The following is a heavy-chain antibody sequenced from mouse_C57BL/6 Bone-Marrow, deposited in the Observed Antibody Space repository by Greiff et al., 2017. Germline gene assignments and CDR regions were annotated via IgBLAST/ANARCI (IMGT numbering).Heavy chain of an antibody. V-gene: IGHV2-2*01. CDR1: GFSLTSYG. D-gene: IGHD2-3*01. J-gene: IGHJ3*01. CDR2: ICSGGST. CDR3: ARPIYDGYPLAY. Sequence: QVQLQESGPGLVQPSQSLSITCTVSGFSLTSYGVHWVRQSPGKGLEWLGVICSGGSTAYNAAFISRLSISKDNANSQVFFKMNRLQADDTAIYYCARPIYDGYPLAYWGQGTLVTVSA.